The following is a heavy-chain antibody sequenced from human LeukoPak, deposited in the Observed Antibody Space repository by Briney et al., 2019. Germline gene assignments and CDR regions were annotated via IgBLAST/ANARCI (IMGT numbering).Heavy chain of an antibody. D-gene: IGHD3-3*01. Sequence: GASVKVSCKASGYTFTSYDINWVRQATGQGLEWMGWMNPNSGNTGYAQKFQGRVTITRNTSISTAYMELSSLRSEDTAVHYCARGNKRITIFGVVMVYYFDYWGQGTLVTVSS. CDR1: GYTFTSYD. V-gene: IGHV1-8*03. CDR2: MNPNSGNT. J-gene: IGHJ4*02. CDR3: ARGNKRITIFGVVMVYYFDY.